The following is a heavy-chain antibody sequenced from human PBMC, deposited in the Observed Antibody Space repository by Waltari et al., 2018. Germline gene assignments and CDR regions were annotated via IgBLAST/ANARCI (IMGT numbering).Heavy chain of an antibody. CDR2: INHSGST. V-gene: IGHV4-34*01. CDR1: GGSFSGYY. Sequence: QVQLQQWGAGLLKPSETLSLTCAVYGGSFSGYYWSWIRQPPGKGLEWIGEINHSGSTNYNPSLKSRVTISVDTSKNQVSLKLSSVTAADTAVYYCARRPGIAAAGIDYWGQGTLVTVSS. CDR3: ARRPGIAAAGIDY. D-gene: IGHD6-13*01. J-gene: IGHJ4*02.